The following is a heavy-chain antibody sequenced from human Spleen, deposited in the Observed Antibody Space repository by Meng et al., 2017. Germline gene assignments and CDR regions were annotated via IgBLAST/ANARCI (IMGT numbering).Heavy chain of an antibody. CDR2: VYYSGTN. CDR3: TRDRTTAGWFDT. D-gene: IGHD4-17*01. V-gene: IGHV4-39*07. J-gene: IGHJ5*02. Sequence: SETLSLTCTVSGGSIDRSRNYWGWIRQSPGKGLEWIGNVYYSGTNHYNPSLRSRVTIAVDTSKNLFSLRLTSLTAADTAVYFCTRDRTTAGWFDTWGQGNLVTVSS. CDR1: GGSIDRSRNY.